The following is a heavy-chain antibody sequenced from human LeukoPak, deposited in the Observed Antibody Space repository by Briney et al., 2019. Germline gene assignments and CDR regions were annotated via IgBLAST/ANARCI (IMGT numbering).Heavy chain of an antibody. CDR1: GYTFTNYY. J-gene: IGHJ5*02. D-gene: IGHD1-26*01. Sequence: ASVKVSCKASGYTFTNYYMHWVRQAPGQGLEWMGIINPSGGSTSYAQKFQGRVIMTRDTSTSTVYMELSSLRSDGTAVYYCARGVYVWWELHRNWFDPWGQGTLVTVSS. V-gene: IGHV1-46*01. CDR2: INPSGGST. CDR3: ARGVYVWWELHRNWFDP.